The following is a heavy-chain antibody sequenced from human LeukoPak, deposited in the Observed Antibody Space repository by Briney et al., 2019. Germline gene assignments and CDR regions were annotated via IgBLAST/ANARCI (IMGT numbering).Heavy chain of an antibody. D-gene: IGHD3-22*01. Sequence: PGGSLRLSCAASGFTFSNYWIHWVRQAPGKGLVWVSRIDNAGSITTYADSVKGRFTISRDNAENTLYLQMNSLRVEDTAVYYCSRSAYYDGSGNYYDYWGQGTLVTVSS. J-gene: IGHJ4*02. V-gene: IGHV3-74*03. CDR3: SRSAYYDGSGNYYDY. CDR2: IDNAGSIT. CDR1: GFTFSNYW.